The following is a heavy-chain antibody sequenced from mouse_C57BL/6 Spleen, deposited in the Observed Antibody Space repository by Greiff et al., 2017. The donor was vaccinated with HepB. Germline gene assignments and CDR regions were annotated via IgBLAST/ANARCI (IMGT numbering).Heavy chain of an antibody. CDR3: AMGYYGSKFAY. J-gene: IGHJ3*01. D-gene: IGHD1-1*01. CDR2: IHPSDSDT. V-gene: IGHV1-74*01. Sequence: QVQLQQPGAELVKPGASVKVSCKASGYTFTSYWMHWVKQRPGQGLEWIGRIHPSDSDTNYNQKFKGKATLTVDKSSSTAYMQLSSLTSEDSAVFYCAMGYYGSKFAYWGQGTLVTVSA. CDR1: GYTFTSYW.